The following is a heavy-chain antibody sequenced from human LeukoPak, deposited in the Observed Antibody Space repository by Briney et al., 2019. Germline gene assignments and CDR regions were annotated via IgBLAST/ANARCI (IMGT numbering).Heavy chain of an antibody. D-gene: IGHD3-3*01. CDR3: ARAPKPYYDFWSGYYGFDP. Sequence: GGSLRLSCAASGFTFSSYSMNWVRQAPGKGLEWVSSISSSSSYIYYADSVKGRFTISRDYAKNSLYLQMNSLRAEDAAVYYCARAPKPYYDFWSGYYGFDPWGQGTLVTVSS. V-gene: IGHV3-21*01. J-gene: IGHJ5*02. CDR1: GFTFSSYS. CDR2: ISSSSSYI.